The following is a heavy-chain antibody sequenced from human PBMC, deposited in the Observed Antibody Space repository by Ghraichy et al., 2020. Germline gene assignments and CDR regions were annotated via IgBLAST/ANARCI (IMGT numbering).Heavy chain of an antibody. CDR3: ARRDFNWNYVDWYFDL. D-gene: IGHD1-7*01. CDR2: VYYTGST. V-gene: IGHV4-39*07. J-gene: IGHJ2*01. Sequence: SETLSLTCSVSGGSVSSSSYYWGWLRQPPGKGLEWIGSVYYTGSTYSNPSLKSRVTISVDTSKNQFSLKLSSVTAADTAVYYCARRDFNWNYVDWYFDLWGRGTLVTVSS. CDR1: GGSVSSSSYY.